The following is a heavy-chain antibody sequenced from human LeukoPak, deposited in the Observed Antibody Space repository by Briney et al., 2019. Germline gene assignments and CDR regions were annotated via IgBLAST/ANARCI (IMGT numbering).Heavy chain of an antibody. V-gene: IGHV3-23*01. Sequence: TGGSLRLSCAASGFTFSSYAMSWVRQAPGKGLEWVSSINGGGGSTYYADSVKGRFTISRDNAKNSLYLQMNSLRAEDTAVYYCAREPYYYDSSGYISDYWGQGTLVTVSS. CDR2: INGGGGST. D-gene: IGHD3-22*01. J-gene: IGHJ4*02. CDR1: GFTFSSYA. CDR3: AREPYYYDSSGYISDY.